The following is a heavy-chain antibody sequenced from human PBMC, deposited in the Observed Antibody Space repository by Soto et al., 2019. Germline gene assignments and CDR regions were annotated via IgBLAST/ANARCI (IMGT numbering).Heavy chain of an antibody. J-gene: IGHJ6*02. D-gene: IGHD6-6*01. Sequence: PSETLSLTCAVYGGSFSGYYWSWIRQPPGKGLEWIGEINHSGSTNYNPSLKSRVTISVDTSKNQFSLKLSSVTAADTAVYYCAGPSIGYYYYGMDVWGQGTTVTVSS. CDR2: INHSGST. CDR1: GGSFSGYY. CDR3: AGPSIGYYYYGMDV. V-gene: IGHV4-34*01.